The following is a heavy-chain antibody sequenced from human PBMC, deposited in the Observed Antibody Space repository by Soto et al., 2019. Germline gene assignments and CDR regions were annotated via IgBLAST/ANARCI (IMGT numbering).Heavy chain of an antibody. Sequence: PGGSLRLSCAASGFTFSSYAMSWVRQAPGKGLEWVSAISGSGGSTYYADSVKGRFTISRDNSKNTLYLQMNSLRAEDTAVYYCSKNWPKSYCIGGSCYFKGAFDIWGQGTMVTVSS. V-gene: IGHV3-23*01. CDR3: SKNWPKSYCIGGSCYFKGAFDI. J-gene: IGHJ3*02. D-gene: IGHD2-15*01. CDR1: GFTFSSYA. CDR2: ISGSGGST.